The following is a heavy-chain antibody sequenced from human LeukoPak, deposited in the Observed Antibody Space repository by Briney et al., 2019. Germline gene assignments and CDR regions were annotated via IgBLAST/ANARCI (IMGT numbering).Heavy chain of an antibody. J-gene: IGHJ4*02. V-gene: IGHV3-9*01. CDR2: ISWNSGSI. D-gene: IGHD4-23*01. CDR1: GFTFDDYA. Sequence: HPGGSLRLSCAASGFTFDDYAMHWVRQAPGKGLEWVSGISWNSGSIGYADSVKGRFTISGDNAKNSLYLQMNSLRAEDTALYYCAKDRGPTVVTPFDYWGQGTLVTVSS. CDR3: AKDRGPTVVTPFDY.